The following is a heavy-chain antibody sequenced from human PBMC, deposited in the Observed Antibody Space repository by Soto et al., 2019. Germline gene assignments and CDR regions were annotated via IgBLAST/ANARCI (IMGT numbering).Heavy chain of an antibody. CDR2: ISHTGRT. CDR3: ARDPANLALAVAYFDS. CDR1: GSSITNSFY. J-gene: IGHJ4*02. Sequence: KASETLSLTCRVSGSSITNSFYWGWIRQSPEKGLEWIGSISHTGRTSYNPSLKSRVSISVDTSKNQFSLTLTSVTAADTAVYYCARDPANLALAVAYFDSWGQGTLVTVS. D-gene: IGHD2-15*01. V-gene: IGHV4-38-2*02.